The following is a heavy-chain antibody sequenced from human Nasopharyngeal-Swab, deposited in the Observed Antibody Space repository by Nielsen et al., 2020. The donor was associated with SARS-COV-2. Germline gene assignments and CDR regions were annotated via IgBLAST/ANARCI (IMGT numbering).Heavy chain of an antibody. CDR1: GFSLSASGFC. CDR3: ARSTYLHSSGRRGLDV. Sequence: SGPTLVQPTQTLTLTCSVSGFSLSASGFCVNWIRQPPGRALEWLAVIDWDDSKSYNSPLRSRLAIYKDTFRDEVVLTVANMDPLDTGTYFCARSTYLHSSGRRGLDVWGQGTTVTVPS. D-gene: IGHD3-10*01. V-gene: IGHV2-70*01. J-gene: IGHJ6*02. CDR2: IDWDDSK.